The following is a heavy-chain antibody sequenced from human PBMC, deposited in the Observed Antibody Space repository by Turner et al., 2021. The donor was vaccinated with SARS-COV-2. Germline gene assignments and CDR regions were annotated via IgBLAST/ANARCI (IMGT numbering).Heavy chain of an antibody. CDR2: TSYDGSNK. CDR1: GFTFSSYG. D-gene: IGHD4-4*01. V-gene: IGHV3-30*18. Sequence: QVQLVESGGGVVQPGRSLRLSCAASGFTFSSYGMHWVRQAPGKGLEWVAVTSYDGSNKYYADSVKGRFTISRDNSKNMLYLQMNSLRAEDTAVYYCAKQQGLYSNPMYYFDYWGQGTLVTVSS. J-gene: IGHJ4*02. CDR3: AKQQGLYSNPMYYFDY.